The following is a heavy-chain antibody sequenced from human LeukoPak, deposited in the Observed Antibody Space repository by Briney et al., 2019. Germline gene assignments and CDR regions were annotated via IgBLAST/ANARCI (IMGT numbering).Heavy chain of an antibody. CDR1: GGSISSYY. J-gene: IGHJ5*02. V-gene: IGHV4-4*07. D-gene: IGHD3-22*01. CDR3: ASMYYYDSSGYYS. Sequence: SETLSLTCTVSGGSISSYYWSWIRQPAGKGLEWIGRIYTSGSTNYNPSLKSRVTMSVDTSMNQFSLKLSSVTAADTAVYYCASMYYYDSSGYYSWGQGTLVTVSS. CDR2: IYTSGST.